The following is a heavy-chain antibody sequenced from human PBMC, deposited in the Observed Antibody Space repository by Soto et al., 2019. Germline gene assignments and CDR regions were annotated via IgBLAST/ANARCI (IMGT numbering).Heavy chain of an antibody. CDR3: AKDKSTGEYSYYRYMDV. V-gene: IGHV3-9*01. J-gene: IGHJ6*03. CDR2: ISWNSGQL. D-gene: IGHD4-17*01. CDR1: GFNFGNYA. Sequence: EVVLVESGGGLVQPARPLRLSCEASGFNFGNYAMHWVRQVPGKGLEWVSAISWNSGQLDYADSVRGRFTISRDNGKNSLYLEMNSLRPDDTALYFCAKDKSTGEYSYYRYMDVWGRGTTVIVSS.